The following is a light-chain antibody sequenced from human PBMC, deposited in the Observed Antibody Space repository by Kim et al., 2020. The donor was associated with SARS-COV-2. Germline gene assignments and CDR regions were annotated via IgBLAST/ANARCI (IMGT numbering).Light chain of an antibody. CDR3: QQANSFPVT. J-gene: IGKJ5*01. V-gene: IGKV1D-12*01. Sequence: DIQMTQSPSSLSASVGDRVTITCRASEGIRSWLAWYQQKPGTAPKLLIYDASSLQSGVPPRFRGSGSGTDFTLTISSLQPEDFATYFCQQANSFPVTFGQGTRLEIK. CDR1: EGIRSW. CDR2: DAS.